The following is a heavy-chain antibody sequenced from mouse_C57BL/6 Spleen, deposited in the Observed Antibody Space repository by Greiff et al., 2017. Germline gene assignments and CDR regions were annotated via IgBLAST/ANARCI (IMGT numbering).Heavy chain of an antibody. Sequence: QVQLQQSGPELVRPGASVPISCTASGFTFTSYCMQWVRQRPGQGLEWLGEIFPGSGTTYYTEKFQGKATLTVDTSSSTAYMQLSSLTSEDSAVYFCARWDYGSSGDYWRQGTTRTVAS. CDR1: GFTFTSYC. V-gene: IGHV1-56*01. J-gene: IGHJ2*01. CDR2: IFPGSGTT. CDR3: ARWDYGSSGDY. D-gene: IGHD1-1*01.